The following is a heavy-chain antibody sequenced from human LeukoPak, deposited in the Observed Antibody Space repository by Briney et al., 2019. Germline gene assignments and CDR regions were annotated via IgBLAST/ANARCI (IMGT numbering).Heavy chain of an antibody. Sequence: GGSLRLSCAASGFTFTSYSMNWVRQAPGKGLEWVSYISRSSSLVYYADSVKGRFTIPRDNAQNSLYLQMNSLRAEDTAVYYCARDSSDYAGPPDYWGQGTLVTVSS. D-gene: IGHD3-22*01. CDR3: ARDSSDYAGPPDY. J-gene: IGHJ4*02. CDR1: GFTFTSYS. CDR2: ISRSSSLV. V-gene: IGHV3-48*01.